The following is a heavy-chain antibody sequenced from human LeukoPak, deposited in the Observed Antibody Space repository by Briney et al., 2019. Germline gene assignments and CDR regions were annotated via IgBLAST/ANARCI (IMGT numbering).Heavy chain of an antibody. Sequence: SETLSLTCAVYGESFSGYYWSWIRQPPGKGLEWIGEINHSGSTNYNPSLKSRVTISVDTSKNQFSLKLSSVTAADTAVYYCARDFRRGLPVRGVTRFDPWGQGTLVTVSS. CDR3: ARDFRRGLPVRGVTRFDP. D-gene: IGHD3-10*01. CDR1: GESFSGYY. V-gene: IGHV4-34*01. J-gene: IGHJ5*02. CDR2: INHSGST.